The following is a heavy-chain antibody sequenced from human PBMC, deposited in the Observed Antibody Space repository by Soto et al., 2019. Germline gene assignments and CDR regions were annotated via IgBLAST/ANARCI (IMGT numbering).Heavy chain of an antibody. CDR1: GFTFSTFV. CDR2: ITGSGKSA. Sequence: EVQLLESGGGWVQPGGSLRLSCAASGFTFSTFVMTWVRQVPGEGLEWISSITGSGKSAYYADSVKGRVTISRDNSKNTLYLQITRLGVDDTAVYHCAVHLGENYYPMDVWGQGPTVTVSS. J-gene: IGHJ6*02. D-gene: IGHD3-10*01. CDR3: AVHLGENYYPMDV. V-gene: IGHV3-23*01.